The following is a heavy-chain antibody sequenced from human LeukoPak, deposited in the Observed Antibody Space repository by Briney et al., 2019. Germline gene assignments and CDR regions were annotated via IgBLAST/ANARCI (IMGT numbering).Heavy chain of an antibody. CDR2: IKQDGSEK. CDR3: ARYQGGGWDV. Sequence: GGCLRLSCAASGFTFSTYWMSWVRQAPGKGLEWVANIKQDGSEKYYVDSVKGRFTISRDNAKNSLYLQMNSLRAEDTAVYYCARYQGGGWDVWGQGTTVTVFS. CDR1: GFTFSTYW. J-gene: IGHJ6*02. D-gene: IGHD6-25*01. V-gene: IGHV3-7*01.